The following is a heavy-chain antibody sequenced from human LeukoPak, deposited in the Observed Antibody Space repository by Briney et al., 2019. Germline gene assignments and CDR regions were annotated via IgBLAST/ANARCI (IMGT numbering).Heavy chain of an antibody. J-gene: IGHJ3*02. D-gene: IGHD3-22*01. CDR1: GFTFGSYG. Sequence: PGGSLRLSCAASGFTFGSYGMHWVRQAPGKGLEWVAVIWYDGSNKYYADSVRGRFTISRDNSKNTLYLQMNSLRAEDTAVYYCARAEGYYDSSGNDAFDIWGQGTMVTVSS. CDR2: IWYDGSNK. CDR3: ARAEGYYDSSGNDAFDI. V-gene: IGHV3-33*01.